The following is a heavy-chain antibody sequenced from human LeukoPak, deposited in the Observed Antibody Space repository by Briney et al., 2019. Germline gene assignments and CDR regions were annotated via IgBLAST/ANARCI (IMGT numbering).Heavy chain of an antibody. J-gene: IGHJ4*02. CDR2: ISSSGSTI. CDR1: DLTVIANY. V-gene: IGHV3-11*04. Sequence: GGSLRLSCAASDLTVIANYMSWIRQAPGKGLEWVSYISSSGSTIYYADSVKGRFTISRDNAKNSLYLQMNSLRAEDTAVYYCARCFDWILDYWGQGTLVTVSS. D-gene: IGHD3-9*01. CDR3: ARCFDWILDY.